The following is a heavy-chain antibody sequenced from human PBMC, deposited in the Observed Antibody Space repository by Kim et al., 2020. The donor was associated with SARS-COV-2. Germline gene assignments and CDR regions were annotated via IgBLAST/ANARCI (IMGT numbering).Heavy chain of an antibody. Sequence: GGSLRLSCAASGFTFSSYGMHWVRQAPGKGLEWVAVIWYDGSNKYYADSVKGRFTISRDNSKNTLYLQMNSLRVEDTAVYYCARDSYYDSSGYQFFDYWGQGTLVTVSS. J-gene: IGHJ4*02. V-gene: IGHV3-33*01. CDR1: GFTFSSYG. CDR3: ARDSYYDSSGYQFFDY. D-gene: IGHD3-22*01. CDR2: IWYDGSNK.